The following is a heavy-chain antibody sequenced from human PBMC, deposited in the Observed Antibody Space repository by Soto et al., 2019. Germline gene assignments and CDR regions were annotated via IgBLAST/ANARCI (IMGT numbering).Heavy chain of an antibody. CDR3: TRDHGIVGASYYSYYGMDV. J-gene: IGHJ6*02. CDR2: ISTYNGIT. CDR1: DYTFTSYG. D-gene: IGHD1-26*01. V-gene: IGHV1-18*01. Sequence: ASVKVSCKASDYTFTSYGISWARQAPGQGLEWMGWISTYNGITNYAQKVQGRVTMTTDTSTTTAYMELRSLTFDDTAVYYCTRDHGIVGASYYSYYGMDVWGQGTTVTVSS.